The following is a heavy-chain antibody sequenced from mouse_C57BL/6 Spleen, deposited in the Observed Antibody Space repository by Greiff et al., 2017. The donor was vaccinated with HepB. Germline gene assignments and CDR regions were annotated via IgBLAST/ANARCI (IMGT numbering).Heavy chain of an antibody. V-gene: IGHV1-15*01. Sequence: VKLVESGAELVRPGASVTLSCKASGYTFTDYEMHWVKQTPVHGLEWIGAIDPETGGTAYNQKFKGKAILTADKSSSTAYMELRSLTSEDSAVYYCTRSGGINYFDYWGQGTTLTVSS. CDR3: TRSGGINYFDY. CDR1: GYTFTDYE. CDR2: IDPETGGT. J-gene: IGHJ2*01. D-gene: IGHD1-1*01.